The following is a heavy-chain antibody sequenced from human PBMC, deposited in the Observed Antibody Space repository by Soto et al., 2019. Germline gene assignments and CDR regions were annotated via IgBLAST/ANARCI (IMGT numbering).Heavy chain of an antibody. CDR3: ANVSPYYYDSSGYYEDY. V-gene: IGHV3-21*01. CDR2: ISSSSSYI. D-gene: IGHD3-22*01. J-gene: IGHJ4*02. Sequence: GSLRLSCAASGFTFSSYSMNWVRQAPGKGLEWVSSISSSSSYIYYADSVKGRFTISRDNAKNSLYLQMNSLRAEDTAVYYCANVSPYYYDSSGYYEDYWGQGTLVTVSS. CDR1: GFTFSSYS.